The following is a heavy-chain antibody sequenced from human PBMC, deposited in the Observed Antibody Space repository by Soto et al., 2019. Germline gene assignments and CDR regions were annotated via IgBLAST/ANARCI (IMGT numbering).Heavy chain of an antibody. J-gene: IGHJ4*02. CDR3: ARGVAGSGFDL. Sequence: QTLSLTCAISGDSVSTNTAAWNRIRSSPSRGLEWRGRTYYRTNWRHDYAVSVKSRITVNPDTSKNHFSLQLNSVTPDDTAVYYCARGVAGSGFDLWGQGTLVTVSS. V-gene: IGHV6-1*01. D-gene: IGHD6-19*01. CDR2: TYYRTNWRH. CDR1: GDSVSTNTAA.